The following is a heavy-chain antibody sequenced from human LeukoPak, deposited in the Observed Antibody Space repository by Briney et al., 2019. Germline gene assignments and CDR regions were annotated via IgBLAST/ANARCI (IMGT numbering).Heavy chain of an antibody. V-gene: IGHV3-53*01. CDR2: IYSGVST. J-gene: IGHJ6*02. CDR3: AREMGRYYGSGSYYNANYYYYGMDV. Sequence: GGSWRLSCEASGFTVITNYMSWVRQAPGKGLEWASFIYSGVSTSYADSVKGRFTISRDNSKNTLYLQMNSLRAEDTAVYYCAREMGRYYGSGSYYNANYYYYGMDVWGQGTTVTVSS. D-gene: IGHD3-10*01. CDR1: GFTVITNY.